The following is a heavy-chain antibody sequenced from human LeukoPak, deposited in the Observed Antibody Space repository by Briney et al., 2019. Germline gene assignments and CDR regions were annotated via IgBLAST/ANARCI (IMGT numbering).Heavy chain of an antibody. CDR1: GDSVSSNSAA. D-gene: IGHD2-15*01. Sequence: SQTLSLTCAISGDSVSSNSAAWNWIRQSPSRGLEWLGRTYYRSKWYNDYAVSVKSRITINPDTSKNQFSLQLNSVTPEDTAVYYCAREAGWTLVLRISGSAFDIWGQGTMVTVSS. CDR3: AREAGWTLVLRISGSAFDI. CDR2: TYYRSKWYN. J-gene: IGHJ3*02. V-gene: IGHV6-1*01.